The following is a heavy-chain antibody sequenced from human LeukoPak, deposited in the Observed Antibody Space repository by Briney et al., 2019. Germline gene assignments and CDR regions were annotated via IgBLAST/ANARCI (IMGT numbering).Heavy chain of an antibody. D-gene: IGHD4-23*01. V-gene: IGHV4-30-4*01. CDR2: IYYSGST. CDR3: ASSYDYGGNYSGTGFDY. CDR1: GGSISSGDYY. Sequence: SETLSLTRTVSGGSISSGDYYWSWIRQPPGKGLEWIGYIYYSGSTYYNPSLKSRVTTSVDTSKNQFSLKLSSVTAADTAVYYCASSYDYGGNYSGTGFDYWGQGTLVTVSS. J-gene: IGHJ4*02.